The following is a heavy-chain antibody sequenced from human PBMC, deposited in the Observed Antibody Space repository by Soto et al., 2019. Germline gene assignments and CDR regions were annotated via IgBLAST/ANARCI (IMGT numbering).Heavy chain of an antibody. CDR1: GFTFSTYA. CDR2: ISGSDDST. J-gene: IGHJ3*02. D-gene: IGHD2-15*01. V-gene: IGHV3-23*01. Sequence: PGGSLRLSCVASGFTFSTYAMNWVRQAPGRGLEWVSAISGSDDSTYYADSVKGRFTISRDNSKNTLFLQMNSLRAEDTAVYYCAKCSGGSCYSPSHIWGRGTMVTVSS. CDR3: AKCSGGSCYSPSHI.